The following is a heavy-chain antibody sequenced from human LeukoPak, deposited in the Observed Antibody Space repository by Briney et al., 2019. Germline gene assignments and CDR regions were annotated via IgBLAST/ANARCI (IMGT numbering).Heavy chain of an antibody. Sequence: SETLSLTCTVSGGSISSYYWSWIRQPPGKGLEWIGYIYYSGSTNYNPSLKSRVTISVDTSKNQFSLKLSSVTAADTAVYYCARLHYGDPTSWFDPWGQGTLVTVSS. CDR1: GGSISSYY. V-gene: IGHV4-59*01. J-gene: IGHJ5*02. D-gene: IGHD2-21*02. CDR3: ARLHYGDPTSWFDP. CDR2: IYYSGST.